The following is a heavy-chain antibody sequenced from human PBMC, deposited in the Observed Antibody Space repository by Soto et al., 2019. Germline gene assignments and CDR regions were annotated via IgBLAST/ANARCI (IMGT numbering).Heavy chain of an antibody. CDR1: GGSFSGYY. D-gene: IGHD3-9*01. V-gene: IGHV4-34*01. J-gene: IGHJ6*03. CDR2: INHSGST. CDR3: ARGRASDILTGYYHWAYSYMDA. Sequence: SETLSLTCAVYGGSFSGYYWSWIRQPPGKGLEWIGEINHSGSTNYNPSLKSRVTISVDTSKNQFSLKLSSVTAADTAVYDCARGRASDILTGYYHWAYSYMDAGGKGTTVTVPS.